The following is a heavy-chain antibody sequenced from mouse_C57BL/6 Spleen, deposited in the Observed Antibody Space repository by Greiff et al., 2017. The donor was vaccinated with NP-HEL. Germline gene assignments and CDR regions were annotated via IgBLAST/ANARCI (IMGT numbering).Heavy chain of an antibody. CDR2: IYPGDGDT. J-gene: IGHJ2*01. V-gene: IGHV1-82*01. CDR3: ARSRGMTIDY. CDR1: GYAFSSSW. D-gene: IGHD2-13*01. Sequence: QVQLQQSGPELVKPGASVKISCKASGYAFSSSWMNWVKQRPGKGLEWIGRIYPGDGDTNYNGKFKGKATLTADKSSSTAYMQLSSLTSEDSAVYFCARSRGMTIDYWGQGTTLTVSS.